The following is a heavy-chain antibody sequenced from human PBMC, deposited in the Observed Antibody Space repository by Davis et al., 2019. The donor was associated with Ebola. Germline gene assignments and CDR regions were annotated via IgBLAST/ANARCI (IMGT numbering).Heavy chain of an antibody. D-gene: IGHD3-22*01. CDR2: ISGSGGST. Sequence: GGSLRLSCAASGFTFSSYAMSWVRQAPGKGLEWVSAISGSGGSTYYADSVKGRFTLSRDNSKSLLYLQMNRLRADDTAVYYCAKGDRTTLYYDTGDDYWGQGTLVTVSS. V-gene: IGHV3-23*01. J-gene: IGHJ4*02. CDR3: AKGDRTTLYYDTGDDY. CDR1: GFTFSSYA.